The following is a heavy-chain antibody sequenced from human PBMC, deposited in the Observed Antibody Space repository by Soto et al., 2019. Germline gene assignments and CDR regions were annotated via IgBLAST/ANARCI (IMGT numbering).Heavy chain of an antibody. CDR3: ARALDYSSSYY. CDR2: ISGSANTI. CDR1: GFTFSNYH. J-gene: IGHJ4*02. D-gene: IGHD6-13*01. V-gene: IGHV3-48*02. Sequence: EVQLVESGGGLVQPGGSLRLSCAASGFTFSNYHMNWVRQAPGKGLEWVSYISGSANTIYYADSVKGRFTISRDNARNSLYLQMNGLRDEDTAVYYCARALDYSSSYYWGQGTLVTVSS.